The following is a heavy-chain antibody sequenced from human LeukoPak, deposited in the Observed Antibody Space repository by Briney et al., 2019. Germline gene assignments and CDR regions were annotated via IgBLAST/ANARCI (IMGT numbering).Heavy chain of an antibody. CDR1: GFTFSDYA. CDR3: AKSPTVTNNWFDP. V-gene: IGHV3-69-1*01. D-gene: IGHD4-17*01. J-gene: IGHJ5*02. Sequence: GGSLRLSCAASGFTFSDYAMNWVRQAPGKGLEWLSYISTSSSIYYADSVKGRFTISRDNARNSLYLQMNSLRAEDTAIYYCAKSPTVTNNWFDPWGQGTLVTVSS. CDR2: ISTSSSI.